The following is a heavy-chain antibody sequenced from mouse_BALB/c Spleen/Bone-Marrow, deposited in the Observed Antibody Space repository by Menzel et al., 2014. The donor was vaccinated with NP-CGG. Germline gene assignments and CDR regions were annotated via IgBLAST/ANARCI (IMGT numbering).Heavy chain of an antibody. CDR2: ISNGGGST. CDR1: GFTFSSYT. V-gene: IGHV5-12-2*01. J-gene: IGHJ4*01. Sequence: EVQLVESGGGLVQPGGSLKLSCAASGFTFSSYTMSWVRQTPEKRLEWVAYISNGGGSTYYPDTVKGRFTISRDNAKNTQYLHMSSLKSEYTAMYYCARHVGNPYAMDYWGQGTSVTVSS. CDR3: ARHVGNPYAMDY. D-gene: IGHD3-1*01.